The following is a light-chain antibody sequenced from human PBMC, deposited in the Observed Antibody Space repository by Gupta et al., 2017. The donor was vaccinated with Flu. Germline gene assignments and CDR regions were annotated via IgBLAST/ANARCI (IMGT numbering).Light chain of an antibody. CDR2: ATS. CDR3: QQFGNSQFT. J-gene: IGKJ1*01. Sequence: EIVLTQSPGTLSLSPGERATLSCGASQSVNRNFLAWYQQKPGQAPSLLIYATSRRATGIPDRFSGCGSGTDFTLTISRREPEDFALYYCQQFGNSQFTFGQGTKVEIK. V-gene: IGKV3-20*01. CDR1: QSVNRNF.